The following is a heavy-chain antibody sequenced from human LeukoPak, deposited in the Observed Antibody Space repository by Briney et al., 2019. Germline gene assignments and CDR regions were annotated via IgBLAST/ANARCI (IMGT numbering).Heavy chain of an antibody. D-gene: IGHD6-13*01. V-gene: IGHV3-23*01. J-gene: IGHJ4*02. CDR1: GFTFSSYA. CDR2: ISGSGGST. Sequence: GGSLRLSCAASGFTFSSYAMSWVRQAPGKGLEWVSAISGSGGSTYYADSVKGRFTISRDNPKNTLYLQMNSLRAEDTAVYYCAKDSSSWYSGYFDYWGQGTLVTVSS. CDR3: AKDSSSWYSGYFDY.